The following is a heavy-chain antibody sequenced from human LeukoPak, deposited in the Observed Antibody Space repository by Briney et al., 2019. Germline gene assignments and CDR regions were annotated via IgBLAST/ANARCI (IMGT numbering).Heavy chain of an antibody. D-gene: IGHD3-22*01. CDR2: ISAYNGNT. J-gene: IGHJ3*02. CDR3: ARRWRGNYYYDSSGYYYEGAFDI. CDR1: GYTFTSYG. Sequence: GASVKVSCKASGYTFTSYGISWVRQAPGQGLEWMGWISAYNGNTNYTQKLQGRVTMTTDTSTSTAYMELRSLRSDDTAVYYCARRWRGNYYYDSSGYYYEGAFDIWGQGTMVTVSS. V-gene: IGHV1-18*01.